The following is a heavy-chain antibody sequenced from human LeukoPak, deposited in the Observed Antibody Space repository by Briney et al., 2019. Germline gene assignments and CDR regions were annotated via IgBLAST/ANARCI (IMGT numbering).Heavy chain of an antibody. Sequence: SQTLSLTCALSGDSFSNTGAAWDWVRQSPWRGLEWLRRTYYSSKWYNDYAVSVTSRLTITPDPPKNQFSLQLISVTPEDTAIYYCAGGHTTGWMDFWGQGTLVTVSS. J-gene: IGHJ1*01. CDR1: GDSFSNTGAA. CDR3: AGGHTTGWMDF. V-gene: IGHV6-1*01. CDR2: TYYSSKWYN. D-gene: IGHD6-19*01.